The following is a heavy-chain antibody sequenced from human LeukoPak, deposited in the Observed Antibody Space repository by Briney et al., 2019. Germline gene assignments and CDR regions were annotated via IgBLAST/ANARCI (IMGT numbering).Heavy chain of an antibody. V-gene: IGHV4-34*01. CDR2: INHSGST. J-gene: IGHJ4*02. Sequence: SETLSLTCAVYGGSFSGYYWSWIRQPPGKGLEWIGEINHSGSTNYNPSLKSRVTISVDTSKNQFSLKLSSVTAADTAVYYCAREGLGTVVTGRVFDYWGQGTLVTVSS. CDR1: GGSFSGYY. D-gene: IGHD4-23*01. CDR3: AREGLGTVVTGRVFDY.